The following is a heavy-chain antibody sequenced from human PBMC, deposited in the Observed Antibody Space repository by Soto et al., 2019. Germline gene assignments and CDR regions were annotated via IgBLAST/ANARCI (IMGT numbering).Heavy chain of an antibody. CDR2: TYYRSKWYN. D-gene: IGHD1-7*01. CDR1: GDSVSGNSAT. J-gene: IGHJ5*02. CDR3: ARGRDGVELPWFDP. V-gene: IGHV6-1*01. Sequence: QVQLQQSGPGLVKPSQTLSLTCAISGDSVSGNSATWNWIRQSPSRGLEWLGRTYYRSKWYNEFAVSVKGRITINPDTSKNQFSLQLSSVTPEDTAVYYCARGRDGVELPWFDPWAQGTLVTVSS.